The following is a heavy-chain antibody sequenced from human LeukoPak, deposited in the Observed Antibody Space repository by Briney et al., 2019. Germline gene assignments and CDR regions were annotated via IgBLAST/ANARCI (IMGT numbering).Heavy chain of an antibody. CDR2: INPNSGDT. D-gene: IGHD3-3*01. V-gene: IGHV1-2*02. CDR1: GYTFTGYY. J-gene: IGHJ3*02. Sequence: ASVKVSCKASGYTFTGYYMHWVRQAPGQGLEWMGWINPNSGDTNYAQKFQGRVTMTRDTSISTAYMELSRLRSDDTAVYYCARAITIFGVVINDAFDIWGQGTMVTVSS. CDR3: ARAITIFGVVINDAFDI.